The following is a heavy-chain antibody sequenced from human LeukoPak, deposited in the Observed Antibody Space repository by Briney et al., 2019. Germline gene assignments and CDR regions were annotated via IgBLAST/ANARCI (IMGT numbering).Heavy chain of an antibody. V-gene: IGHV3-48*01. Sequence: GGSLRLSCAASGLTFSSYSMNWVRQAPGKGLEWVSYISSSSSTIYYADSVKGRFTISRDNAKNSLYLQMNSLRAEDTAVYYCARDLSSYYYYYMDVWGKGTTVTVSS. CDR1: GLTFSSYS. J-gene: IGHJ6*03. CDR2: ISSSSSTI. D-gene: IGHD3-16*02. CDR3: ARDLSSYYYYYMDV.